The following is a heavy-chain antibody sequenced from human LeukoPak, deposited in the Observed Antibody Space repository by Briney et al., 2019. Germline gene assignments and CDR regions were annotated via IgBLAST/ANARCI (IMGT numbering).Heavy chain of an antibody. CDR3: ARDRVGIAAAGPGLYYYYMDV. Sequence: SETLSLTCTVSGGSISSYYWSWIRQPAGKGLEWIGRIYTSGSTNYNPSLKSRVTMSVDTSKNQFSLKLSSVTAADTAVYYCARDRVGIAAAGPGLYYYYMDVWGKGTTVTVSS. CDR1: GGSISSYY. D-gene: IGHD6-13*01. CDR2: IYTSGST. J-gene: IGHJ6*03. V-gene: IGHV4-4*07.